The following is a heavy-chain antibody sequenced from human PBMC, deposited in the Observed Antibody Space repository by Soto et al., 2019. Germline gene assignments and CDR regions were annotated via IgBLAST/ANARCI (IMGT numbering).Heavy chain of an antibody. CDR2: IWYDGSNK. D-gene: IGHD6-13*01. J-gene: IGHJ4*02. Sequence: GGSLRLSCAASGFTFSSYGMHWVRQAPGKGLEWVAVIWYDGSNKYYADSVKGRFTISRDNSKNTLYLQMNSLRAEDTAVYYCARENSPGQFDYWGQGTLVTVSS. CDR3: ARENSPGQFDY. V-gene: IGHV3-33*01. CDR1: GFTFSSYG.